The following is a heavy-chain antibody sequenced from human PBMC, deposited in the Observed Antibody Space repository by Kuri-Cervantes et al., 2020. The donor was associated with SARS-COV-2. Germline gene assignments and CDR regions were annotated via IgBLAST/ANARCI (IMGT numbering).Heavy chain of an antibody. CDR2: ISTYNGDT. CDR1: GYIFKCFG. CDR3: ARVKAVVGATELRHDRLGLDY. V-gene: IGHV1-18*04. J-gene: IGHJ4*02. Sequence: SVKVSCKPSGYIFKCFGITWVRQAPGQGLEWVGWISTYNGDTEYAQKFQGRVKMTTDTLRTTAFMELRSLRSDDTAVYYCARVKAVVGATELRHDRLGLDYWGQGTLVTVSS. D-gene: IGHD1-26*01.